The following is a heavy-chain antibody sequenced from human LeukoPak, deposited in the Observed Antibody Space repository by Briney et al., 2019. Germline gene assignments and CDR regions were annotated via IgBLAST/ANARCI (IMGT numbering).Heavy chain of an antibody. V-gene: IGHV4-59*08. D-gene: IGHD4-17*01. CDR2: IYYSGST. Sequence: PSETLSLTCTVSGGSISSYYWSWIRQPPGKGLEWIGYIYYSGSTNYNPSLKSRVTISVDTSKNQFSLKLSSVTAADMAVYYCARRYGDYGWYFDLWGRGTLVTVSS. CDR1: GGSISSYY. CDR3: ARRYGDYGWYFDL. J-gene: IGHJ2*01.